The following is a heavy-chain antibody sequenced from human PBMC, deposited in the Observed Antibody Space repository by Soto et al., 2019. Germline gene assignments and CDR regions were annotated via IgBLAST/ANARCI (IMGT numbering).Heavy chain of an antibody. J-gene: IGHJ4*02. CDR1: GSSISSSSYY. V-gene: IGHV4-39*01. Sequence: SETLSLTCTVSGSSISSSSYYWGWIRQPPGKGLEWIGSIYYSGSTYYNPSLKSRVTISVDTSKNQFSLKLSSVTAADTAVYYCAGPTVAGFYYWGQGTLVTVSS. CDR3: AGPTVAGFYY. D-gene: IGHD6-19*01. CDR2: IYYSGST.